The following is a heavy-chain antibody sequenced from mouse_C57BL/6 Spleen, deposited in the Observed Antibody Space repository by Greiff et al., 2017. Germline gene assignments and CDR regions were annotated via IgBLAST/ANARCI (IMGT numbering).Heavy chain of an antibody. CDR2: IYPGDGDT. D-gene: IGHD2-1*01. J-gene: IGHJ4*01. CDR3: ASPIYYGKRGAMDY. V-gene: IGHV1-82*01. Sequence: QVQLKQSGPELVKPGASVKISCKASGYAFSSSWMNWVKQRPGKGLEWIGRIYPGDGDTNYNGKFKGKATLTADKSSSTAYMQLSSLTSEDSAVYFCASPIYYGKRGAMDYWGQGTSVTVSS. CDR1: GYAFSSSW.